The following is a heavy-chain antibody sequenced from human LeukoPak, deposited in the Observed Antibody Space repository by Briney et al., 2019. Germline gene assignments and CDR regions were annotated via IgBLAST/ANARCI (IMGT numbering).Heavy chain of an antibody. Sequence: ASVKVSCKASGGTFSSYAISWVRQAPGQGLVGMGGIIPIFGTANYAQKFQGRVTITTDESTSTAYMELSSLRSEDTAVYYCARGPELERFDYWGQGTLVTVSS. D-gene: IGHD1-1*01. J-gene: IGHJ4*02. CDR1: GGTFSSYA. V-gene: IGHV1-69*05. CDR3: ARGPELERFDY. CDR2: IIPIFGTA.